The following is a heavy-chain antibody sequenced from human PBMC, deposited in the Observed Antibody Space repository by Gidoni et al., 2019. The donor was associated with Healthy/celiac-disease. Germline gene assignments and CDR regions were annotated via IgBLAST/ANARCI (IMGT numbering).Heavy chain of an antibody. CDR2: INPSGGST. V-gene: IGHV1-46*01. CDR3: ARDNGYGDYGVGDY. CDR1: GYPFTSYY. J-gene: IGHJ4*02. D-gene: IGHD4-17*01. Sequence: QVQLVQSGAEVNNPGPSVTVSCQASGYPFTSYYMHWVRQAPGQGLEWMGIINPSGGSTSYAQKFQGRVTMTRDTSTSTVYMELSSLRSEDTAVYYCARDNGYGDYGVGDYWGQGTLVTVSS.